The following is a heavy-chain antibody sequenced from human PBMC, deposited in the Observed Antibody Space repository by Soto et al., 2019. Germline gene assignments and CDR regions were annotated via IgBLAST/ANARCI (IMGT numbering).Heavy chain of an antibody. D-gene: IGHD3-9*01. J-gene: IGHJ5*02. Sequence: LTCAVSGYSISSGYYWGSIRQPPGKGLEWIGSIYHSGSTYYTPSLKSRVTISVDTSKNHFSLKLSSVTAADTAVYYCARSYDTDRSDPWGQGTLVTVSS. CDR1: GYSISSGYY. CDR3: ARSYDTDRSDP. CDR2: IYHSGST. V-gene: IGHV4-38-2*01.